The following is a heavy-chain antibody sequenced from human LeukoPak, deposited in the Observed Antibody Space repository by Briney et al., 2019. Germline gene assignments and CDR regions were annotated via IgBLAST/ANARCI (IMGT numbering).Heavy chain of an antibody. J-gene: IGHJ6*03. CDR1: GGSFSGYY. V-gene: IGHV4-34*01. CDR3: ARDLRHYDSSGYYRGDYYYYYMDV. Sequence: SETLSLTCAVYGGSFSGYYWSWIRQPPGKGLEWIGEINHSGSTNYNPSLKSRVTISVDTSKNQFSLKLSSVTAADTAVYYCARDLRHYDSSGYYRGDYYYYYMDVWGKGTTVTISS. D-gene: IGHD3-22*01. CDR2: INHSGST.